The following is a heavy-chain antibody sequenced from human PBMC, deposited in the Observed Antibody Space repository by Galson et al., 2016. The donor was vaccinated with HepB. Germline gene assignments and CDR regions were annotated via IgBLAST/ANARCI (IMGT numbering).Heavy chain of an antibody. CDR3: ARELVRPRQFDY. V-gene: IGHV3-23*01. J-gene: IGHJ4*02. Sequence: SLRLSCAASGFTFSSFGMGWVRQASGKGLEYISTITDTGTYYAYSVTGQFTISRDNSKNTLSVQMNSLSAEDTAIYYCARELVRPRQFDYWGQGTLVTVSS. CDR2: ITDTGT. CDR1: GFTFSSFG. D-gene: IGHD2-2*01.